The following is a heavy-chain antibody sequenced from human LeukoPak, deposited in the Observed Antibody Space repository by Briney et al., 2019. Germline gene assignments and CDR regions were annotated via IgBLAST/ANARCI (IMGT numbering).Heavy chain of an antibody. Sequence: SETLSLTCTVSGGSISSSSYYWGWIRQPPGKGLEWIGSIYYSGSTNYNPSLKSRVTISVDTSKNQFSLKLSSLTAADTAVYYCARGRVGLSYYYYMDVWGKGTTVTVSS. CDR2: IYYSGST. J-gene: IGHJ6*03. CDR1: GGSISSSSYY. CDR3: ARGRVGLSYYYYMDV. V-gene: IGHV4-39*07. D-gene: IGHD2-15*01.